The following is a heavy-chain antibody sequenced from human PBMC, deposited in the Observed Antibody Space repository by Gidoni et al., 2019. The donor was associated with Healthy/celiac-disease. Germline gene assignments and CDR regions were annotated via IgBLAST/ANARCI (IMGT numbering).Heavy chain of an antibody. CDR1: GGSFSGYY. D-gene: IGHD2-8*01. Sequence: GLLKPSETLSLTCAVYGGSFSGYYWSWIRQPPGKGLEWIGEINHSGSTNYNPSLKSRVTISVDTSKNQFSLKLSSVTAADTAVYYCARGPDIVLMVYAPRTRPYLDYWGQGTLVTVSS. J-gene: IGHJ4*02. CDR3: ARGPDIVLMVYAPRTRPYLDY. CDR2: INHSGST. V-gene: IGHV4-34*01.